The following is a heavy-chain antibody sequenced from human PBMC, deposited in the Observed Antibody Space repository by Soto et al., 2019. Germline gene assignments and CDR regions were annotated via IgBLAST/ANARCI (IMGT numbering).Heavy chain of an antibody. D-gene: IGHD2-2*01. CDR2: IYYSGST. J-gene: IGHJ4*02. V-gene: IGHV4-31*03. Sequence: PSETLSLTCTVSGCSISSGGYYWSWNGQHPGKGLEWIGYIYYSGSTYYNPSLKSRVTISVDTSKNQFSLKLTSVAAADTAVYYCARSSTSASYFDYWGQGTLVTVSS. CDR3: ARSSTSASYFDY. CDR1: GCSISSGGYY.